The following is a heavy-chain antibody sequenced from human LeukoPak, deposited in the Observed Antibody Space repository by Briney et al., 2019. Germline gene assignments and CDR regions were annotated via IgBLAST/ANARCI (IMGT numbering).Heavy chain of an antibody. CDR3: ARDRGGTCLVSLAFDS. D-gene: IGHD2-15*01. Sequence: HPGGSLRLSCAASGFTVSNYYMHWVRQAPGKGLEWVSVIYSGGSTYYADSVKGRFSISRDNSKNTLYLQMNSLRAEDTAVYYCARDRGGTCLVSLAFDSWGQGAMVTVSS. CDR1: GFTVSNYY. V-gene: IGHV3-66*01. J-gene: IGHJ3*02. CDR2: IYSGGST.